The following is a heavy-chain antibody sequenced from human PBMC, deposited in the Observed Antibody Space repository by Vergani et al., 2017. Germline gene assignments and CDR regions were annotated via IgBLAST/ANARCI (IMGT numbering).Heavy chain of an antibody. Sequence: EIQLVESGGGWVQPGRSLRLSCAASGFTFDDYAMHWVRQAPGKGLEWVSGISWNSGSIGYADSVKGRFTISRDNAKNSLYLQMNSLRAEDTALYYCAKGPKPNNWGGYAFDIWGQGTTVTVSS. CDR2: ISWNSGSI. V-gene: IGHV3-9*01. D-gene: IGHD7-27*01. CDR3: AKGPKPNNWGGYAFDI. CDR1: GFTFDDYA. J-gene: IGHJ3*02.